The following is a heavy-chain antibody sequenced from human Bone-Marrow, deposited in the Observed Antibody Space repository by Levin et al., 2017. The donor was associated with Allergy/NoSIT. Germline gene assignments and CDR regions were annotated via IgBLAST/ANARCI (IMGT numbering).Heavy chain of an antibody. CDR2: IKQDGSEK. D-gene: IGHD4-17*01. CDR1: GFTFSSYW. CDR3: ARVRNYGVDY. V-gene: IGHV3-7*04. Sequence: SCAASGFTFSSYWMSWVRQAPGKGLEWVANIKQDGSEKYYVDSVRGRFTTSRDNAKNSLYLQMNSLRAEDTAVYYCARVRNYGVDYWGQGTLVTVSS. J-gene: IGHJ4*02.